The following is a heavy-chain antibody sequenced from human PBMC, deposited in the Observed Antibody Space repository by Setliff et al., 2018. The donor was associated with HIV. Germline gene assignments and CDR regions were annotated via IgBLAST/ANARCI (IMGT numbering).Heavy chain of an antibody. J-gene: IGHJ6*03. Sequence: SETLSLTCTFAGDSVSSASYYWSWIRQPPGKGLEWIGYIYYSGTTKYNPSLKSRVTISVDTSKNQFSLKLSSVTAADTAVYYCASEAWTSYRSSSGYYYYYMDVWGKGTTVTVS. D-gene: IGHD6-6*01. CDR1: GDSVSSASYY. V-gene: IGHV4-61*01. CDR2: IYYSGTT. CDR3: ASEAWTSYRSSSGYYYYYMDV.